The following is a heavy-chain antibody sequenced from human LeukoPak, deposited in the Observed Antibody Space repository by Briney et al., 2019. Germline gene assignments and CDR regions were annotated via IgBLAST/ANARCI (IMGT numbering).Heavy chain of an antibody. CDR1: GDSISSNYY. Sequence: SETLSLTCAVSGDSISSNYYWGWIRQPPGKGLEWIGSIYHSGSTYYNPSLKSQVTLSVDTSKNQFSLMLSSVTAADTAVYYCARRFNTVGLFDYWGQGSLVTVSS. CDR3: ARRFNTVGLFDY. V-gene: IGHV4-38-2*01. CDR2: IYHSGST. J-gene: IGHJ4*02. D-gene: IGHD5-12*01.